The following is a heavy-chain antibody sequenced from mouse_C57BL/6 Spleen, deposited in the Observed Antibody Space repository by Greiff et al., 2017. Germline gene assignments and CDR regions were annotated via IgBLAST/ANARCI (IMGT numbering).Heavy chain of an antibody. D-gene: IGHD1-1*01. J-gene: IGHJ3*01. Sequence: EVMLVESGGGLVQPGGSLSLSCAASGFTFTDYYMSWVRQPPGKALEWLGFIRNKANGYTTEYRASVKGRFTISRDNSQSILYLQMHALRAEDSATYYGARYNDGSSYGFAYWGQGTLVTVSA. V-gene: IGHV7-3*01. CDR3: ARYNDGSSYGFAY. CDR2: IRNKANGYTT. CDR1: GFTFTDYY.